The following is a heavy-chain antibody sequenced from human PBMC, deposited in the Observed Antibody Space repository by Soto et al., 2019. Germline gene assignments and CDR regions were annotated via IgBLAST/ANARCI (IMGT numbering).Heavy chain of an antibody. J-gene: IGHJ3*02. D-gene: IGHD3-10*01. CDR3: ARDPPGYYGSGSYYNAFDI. CDR2: INSDGSST. V-gene: IGHV3-74*01. Sequence: GGSLRLSCAASGFTFSSYWMHWVRQAPGKGLVWVSRINSDGSSTSYAESVKGLFTITRDNAKNTLNLQMNSLRAEYTDVYYCARDPPGYYGSGSYYNAFDIWGQGTMVTVSS. CDR1: GFTFSSYW.